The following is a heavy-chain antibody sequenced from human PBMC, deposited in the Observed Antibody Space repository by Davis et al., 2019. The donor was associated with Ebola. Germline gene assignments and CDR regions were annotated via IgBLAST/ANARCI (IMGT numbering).Heavy chain of an antibody. D-gene: IGHD5-12*01. CDR1: VGTFSSYA. J-gene: IGHJ6*02. V-gene: IGHV1-69*06. CDR3: ARDVVATRSDYYYYYGMDV. CDR2: IIPIFGTA. Sequence: SVKVSCKASVGTFSSYAISWVRQAPGQGLEWMGGIIPIFGTANYAQQFQGRVTMTEDTSTDIAYMELSSLRSEDTAVYYCARDVVATRSDYYYYYGMDVWGQGTTVTVSS.